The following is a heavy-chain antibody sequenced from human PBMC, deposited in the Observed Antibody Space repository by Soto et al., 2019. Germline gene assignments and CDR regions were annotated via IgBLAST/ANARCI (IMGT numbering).Heavy chain of an antibody. Sequence: GGSLRLSCAASGFAFSDYYMSWIRQAPGKGLEWVSYISSSASTIYYADSVKGRFTISRDNAKNSLYLQMNSLRAEDTAAYYCARASYYYGSGGPHWGQGTLVTVSS. D-gene: IGHD3-10*01. CDR3: ARASYYYGSGGPH. J-gene: IGHJ4*02. V-gene: IGHV3-11*01. CDR2: ISSSASTI. CDR1: GFAFSDYY.